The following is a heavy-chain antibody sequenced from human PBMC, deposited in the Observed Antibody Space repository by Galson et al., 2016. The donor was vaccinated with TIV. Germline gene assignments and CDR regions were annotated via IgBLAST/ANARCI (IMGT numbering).Heavy chain of an antibody. Sequence: SVKVSCKASGDTFRTYAVSWVRQAPGQGLEWMGGIIPLFRKADYAQKFQDRLTISTDELTSTAYMELTSLRSYDTAVYYCARDMTTVVTPGYLDYWGQGTLVTVSS. V-gene: IGHV1-69*05. D-gene: IGHD4-23*01. J-gene: IGHJ4*02. CDR1: GDTFRTYA. CDR3: ARDMTTVVTPGYLDY. CDR2: IIPLFRKA.